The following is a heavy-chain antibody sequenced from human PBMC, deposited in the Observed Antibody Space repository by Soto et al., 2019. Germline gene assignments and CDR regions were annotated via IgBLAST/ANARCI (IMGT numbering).Heavy chain of an antibody. Sequence: ASVKVSCKASGYTFTSYDINWVRQATGQGLEWMGIINPSGGSTSYAQKFQGRVTMTRDTSTSTVYMELSSLRSEDTAVYYCARDLGLAAAGPYYYYGMDVWGQGTTVTVSS. D-gene: IGHD6-13*01. V-gene: IGHV1-46*03. J-gene: IGHJ6*02. CDR3: ARDLGLAAAGPYYYYGMDV. CDR1: GYTFTSYD. CDR2: INPSGGST.